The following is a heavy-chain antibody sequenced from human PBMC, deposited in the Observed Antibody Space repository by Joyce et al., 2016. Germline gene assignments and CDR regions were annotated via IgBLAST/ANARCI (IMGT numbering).Heavy chain of an antibody. CDR2: VWYQGSTT. V-gene: IGHV3-33*01. Sequence: QVQLVQSGGGVVQPGGSLRISCAAAGFVFSAHGMHWVRQAPGKGLEWVDLVWYQGSTTLYADSVKGRFTSSRDNSKDSLYLQMDSLRAEDTAMYYCARDGYNVNYFDYWGQGSLVTVSS. CDR1: GFVFSAHG. J-gene: IGHJ4*02. D-gene: IGHD5-24*01. CDR3: ARDGYNVNYFDY.